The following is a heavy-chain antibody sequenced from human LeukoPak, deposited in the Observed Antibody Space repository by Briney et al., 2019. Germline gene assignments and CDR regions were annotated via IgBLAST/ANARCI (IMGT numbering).Heavy chain of an antibody. CDR2: IYYSGST. J-gene: IGHJ4*02. V-gene: IGHV4-38-2*01. CDR1: GYSISRGYY. Sequence: PSETLSLTCAVSGYSISRGYYWGWIRQPPGKGLEWIGSIYYSGSTYYNPSLKSRVTISVDTSKNQFSLKLSSVTAADTAVYYCARHSYYGSGSYFDYWGQGTLVTVSS. D-gene: IGHD3-10*01. CDR3: ARHSYYGSGSYFDY.